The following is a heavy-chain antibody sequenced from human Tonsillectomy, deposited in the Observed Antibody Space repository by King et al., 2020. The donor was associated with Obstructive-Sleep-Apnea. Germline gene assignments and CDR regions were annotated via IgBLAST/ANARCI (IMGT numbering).Heavy chain of an antibody. V-gene: IGHV5-10-1*03. D-gene: IGHD2-2*01. CDR3: ARHNLGYCSSANCYAVDY. CDR2: IDPSDSYT. CDR1: GYIFTTYW. J-gene: IGHJ4*02. Sequence: QLVQSGAEVKKPGESLKISCKASGYIFTTYWLSWVRQMPGKGLEWMGKIDPSDSYTNYSPSFQGHFTISADQSISTAYLQWSSLKASDTAMYYCARHNLGYCSSANCYAVDYWGQGTLVTVSS.